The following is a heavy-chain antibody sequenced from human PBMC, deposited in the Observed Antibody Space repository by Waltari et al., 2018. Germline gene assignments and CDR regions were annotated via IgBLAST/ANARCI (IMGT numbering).Heavy chain of an antibody. CDR3: ARDRPYTPFDY. Sequence: QVQLVQSGSELKKPGASVKVSCKASGYTFTSYAMNWVRQAPGQGLEWMGRINPNSGGTNYAQKFQGRVTMTRDTSISTAYMELSRLRSDDTVVYYCARDRPYTPFDYWGQGTLVTVSS. D-gene: IGHD2-2*02. V-gene: IGHV1-2*05. CDR1: GYTFTSYA. J-gene: IGHJ4*02. CDR2: INPNSGGT.